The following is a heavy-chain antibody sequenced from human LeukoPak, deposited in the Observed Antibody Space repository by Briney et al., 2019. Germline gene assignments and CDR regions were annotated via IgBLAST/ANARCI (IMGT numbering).Heavy chain of an antibody. D-gene: IGHD6-13*01. CDR2: IYYSGST. Sequence: SETLSLTCTVSGGSISSSSYYWGWIRQPPGKGLEWIGSIYYSGSTYYNPSLKSRVTISVDTSKNQFSPKLSSVTAADTAVYYCARHVPPGIAAAGSLDYWGQGTLVTVSS. V-gene: IGHV4-39*01. CDR1: GGSISSSSYY. J-gene: IGHJ4*02. CDR3: ARHVPPGIAAAGSLDY.